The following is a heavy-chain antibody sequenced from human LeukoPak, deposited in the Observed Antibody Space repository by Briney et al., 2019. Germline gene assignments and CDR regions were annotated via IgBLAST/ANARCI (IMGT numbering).Heavy chain of an antibody. CDR1: GGSISSSNW. Sequence: PSGTLSLTCAVSGGSISSSNWWSWVRQPPGKGLEWIGEIYHSGSTNYNPSLKSRVTISVDKSKNQFSLKLSSVTAADTAVYYCARGLSVVVVGANNYGMDVWGQGTTVTVSS. V-gene: IGHV4-4*02. D-gene: IGHD2-15*01. CDR3: ARGLSVVVVGANNYGMDV. CDR2: IYHSGST. J-gene: IGHJ6*02.